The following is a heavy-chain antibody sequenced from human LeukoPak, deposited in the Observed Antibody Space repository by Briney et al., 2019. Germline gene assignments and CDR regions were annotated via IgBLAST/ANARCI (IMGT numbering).Heavy chain of an antibody. V-gene: IGHV4-59*08. CDR3: ARRNLGYCTNGVCHRLDGANAFDI. Sequence: SETLSLTCTVAGGSISSYYWSWIRQPPGKGLEWIGYIYYSGSTNYNPSLKSRVTISVDTSKNQFSLKLSSVTAADTAVYYCARRNLGYCTNGVCHRLDGANAFDIWGQGTMVTVSS. J-gene: IGHJ3*02. D-gene: IGHD2-8*01. CDR2: IYYSGST. CDR1: GGSISSYY.